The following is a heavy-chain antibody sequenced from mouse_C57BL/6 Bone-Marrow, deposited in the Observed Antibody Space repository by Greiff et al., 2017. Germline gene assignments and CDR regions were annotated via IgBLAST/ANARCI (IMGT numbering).Heavy chain of an antibody. CDR2: IYPRDGST. CDR1: GYTFTDHS. CDR3: AIYLLWLRRGGYYAMDY. Sequence: QVQLQQSDAELVKPGASVKISCKVSGYTFTDHSIHWVKQRPEQGLEWIGYIYPRDGSTKYNEKFKGKATLTADKSSSTAYMQLNSLTSEDSAVYFCAIYLLWLRRGGYYAMDYWGQGTSVTVSA. D-gene: IGHD2-2*01. J-gene: IGHJ4*01. V-gene: IGHV1-78*01.